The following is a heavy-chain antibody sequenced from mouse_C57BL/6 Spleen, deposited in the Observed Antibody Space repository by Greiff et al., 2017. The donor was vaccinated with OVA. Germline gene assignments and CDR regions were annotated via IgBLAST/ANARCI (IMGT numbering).Heavy chain of an antibody. CDR3: ATTVVARDYFDY. D-gene: IGHD1-1*01. Sequence: QVQLKESGAELVKPGASVKISCKASGYAFSSYWMNWVKQRTGKGLEWIGQIYPGDGAANYNGKFKGKATLTADKSSSTAYMQLSSLTSEDSAVYFWATTVVARDYFDYWGQGTTLTVSS. CDR1: GYAFSSYW. V-gene: IGHV1-80*01. J-gene: IGHJ2*01. CDR2: IYPGDGAA.